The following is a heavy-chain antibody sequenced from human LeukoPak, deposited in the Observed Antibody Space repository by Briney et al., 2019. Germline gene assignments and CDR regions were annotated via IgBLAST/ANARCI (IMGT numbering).Heavy chain of an antibody. J-gene: IGHJ3*02. V-gene: IGHV3-21*01. CDR1: GFTFSSYS. CDR3: AAFDSSALDAFDI. D-gene: IGHD3-22*01. Sequence: SGGSLRLSCAASGFTFSSYSMNWVRQAPGKGLEWVSSISSSSSYIYYADSVKGRFTISRDNAKNSLYLQMNSLRAEDTAVYYSAAFDSSALDAFDIWGQGTMVTVSS. CDR2: ISSSSSYI.